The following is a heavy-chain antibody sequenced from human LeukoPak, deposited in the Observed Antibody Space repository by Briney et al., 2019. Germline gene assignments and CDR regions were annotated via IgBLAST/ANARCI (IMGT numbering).Heavy chain of an antibody. J-gene: IGHJ4*02. CDR2: MKQDGSEK. D-gene: IGHD3-10*01. Sequence: GGSLRLSCAASGFTFSSYWMSWVRQAPGKGLEWVANMKQDGSEKYYVDSVKGRFTISRDNAKSSLYLQMNSLRAEDTAVYYCARGPLIWGRLTFYFDYWGQGTLVTVSS. V-gene: IGHV3-7*01. CDR3: ARGPLIWGRLTFYFDY. CDR1: GFTFSSYW.